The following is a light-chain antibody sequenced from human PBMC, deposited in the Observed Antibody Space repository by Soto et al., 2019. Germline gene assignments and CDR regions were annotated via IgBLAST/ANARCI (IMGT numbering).Light chain of an antibody. J-gene: IGLJ1*01. V-gene: IGLV2-11*01. CDR2: DVN. Sequence: QSVLAQPRSVSGSPGQSVTISCTGTSSDVGGYNYVSWYQQHPGKAPKLMIYDVNKRPSGVPDRFSGSKSGNTASLTISGLQAEDEAVYYCASYAGNSRYVFGTGTKVTVL. CDR3: ASYAGNSRYV. CDR1: SSDVGGYNY.